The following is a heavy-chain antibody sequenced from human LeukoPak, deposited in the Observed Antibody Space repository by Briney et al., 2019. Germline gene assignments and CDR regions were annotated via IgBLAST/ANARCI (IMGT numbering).Heavy chain of an antibody. D-gene: IGHD6-13*01. Sequence: SETLSLTCAVYGGSFSGYYWSWIRQPPGKGLEWIGEINHSGSTNYNPSLKSRVTISVDTSKNQFSLKLSSVTAADTAVYYCASPRAAAGLFDIWGQGTMVTVSS. CDR2: INHSGST. CDR3: ASPRAAAGLFDI. CDR1: GGSFSGYY. V-gene: IGHV4-34*01. J-gene: IGHJ3*02.